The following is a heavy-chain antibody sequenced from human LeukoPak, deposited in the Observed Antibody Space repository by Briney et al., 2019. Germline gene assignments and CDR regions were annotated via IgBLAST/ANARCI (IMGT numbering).Heavy chain of an antibody. Sequence: GGSLSLSCAASGFTFSSSAMSWVRQAPGKGLEWVSAISSSGGSTYYADSVKGRSTISRDNAKNTLYLQMNSLRAEDTAVYYCAREDYSDAFDIWGQGTMVTVSS. CDR3: AREDYSDAFDI. CDR2: ISSSGGST. J-gene: IGHJ3*02. D-gene: IGHD3-10*01. CDR1: GFTFSSSA. V-gene: IGHV3-23*01.